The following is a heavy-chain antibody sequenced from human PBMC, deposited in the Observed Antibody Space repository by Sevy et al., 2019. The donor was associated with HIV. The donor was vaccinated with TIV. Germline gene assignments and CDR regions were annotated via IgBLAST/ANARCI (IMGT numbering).Heavy chain of an antibody. CDR3: ARRQKYYYDSSGAYDAFDI. CDR2: IYPGDSDT. J-gene: IGHJ3*02. D-gene: IGHD3-22*01. Sequence: GESLKISCKGSGYSFTSYWIGWVRQMPGKGLEWMGIIYPGDSDTSYSPSFQGQVTISADKSISTAYLQWSSLKASDTAMYYCARRQKYYYDSSGAYDAFDIWGQGTMVTVSS. V-gene: IGHV5-51*01. CDR1: GYSFTSYW.